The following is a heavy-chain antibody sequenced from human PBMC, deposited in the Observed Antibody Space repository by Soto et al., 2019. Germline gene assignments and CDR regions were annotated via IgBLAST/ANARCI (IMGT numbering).Heavy chain of an antibody. D-gene: IGHD5-18*01. CDR2: IYYSGST. V-gene: IGHV4-31*03. J-gene: IGHJ5*02. CDR1: GGSISSGGYY. CDR3: ARGYVDTAMEGTFDP. Sequence: PSEPLSLTCTVSGGSISSGGYYWSWIRQHPGKGLEWIGYIYYSGSTYYNPSLKSRVTISVDTSKNQFSLKLSSVTAADTAVYYCARGYVDTAMEGTFDPWGQGTLVTVSS.